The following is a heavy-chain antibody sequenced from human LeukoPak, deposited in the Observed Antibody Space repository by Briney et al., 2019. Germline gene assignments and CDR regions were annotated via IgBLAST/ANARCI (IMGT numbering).Heavy chain of an antibody. D-gene: IGHD3-22*01. V-gene: IGHV4-39*07. CDR2: IYYSGSI. CDR3: ARDEYYYDSSGYNPDAFDI. J-gene: IGHJ3*02. CDR1: GGSISSSTYY. Sequence: SETLSLTCTVSGGSISSSTYYWGWIRQPPGKGLEWIGSIYYSGSIYYNPSLKSRVTISVDTSKNQFSLKLSSVTAADTAVYYCARDEYYYDSSGYNPDAFDIWGQGTMVTVSS.